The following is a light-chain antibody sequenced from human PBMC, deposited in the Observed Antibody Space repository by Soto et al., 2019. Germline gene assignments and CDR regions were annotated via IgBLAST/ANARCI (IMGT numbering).Light chain of an antibody. CDR2: WAS. V-gene: IGKV4-1*01. CDR1: QSVLYSSNNKNY. J-gene: IGKJ1*01. CDR3: QQYYSTPQP. Sequence: DIVMTQSPDSLAVSLGERATINCKSSQSVLYSSNNKNYLAWYQQKPGQPPKLLIYWASTRESGVPDRFSDSGSGTDFPLTIRSLQAEDVAVYYCQQYYSTPQPVGQGTKVEIK.